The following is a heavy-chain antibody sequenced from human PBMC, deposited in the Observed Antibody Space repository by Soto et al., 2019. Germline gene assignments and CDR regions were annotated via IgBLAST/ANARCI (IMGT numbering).Heavy chain of an antibody. CDR1: RYTFASYY. D-gene: IGHD3-16*02. CDR3: AKDLLMIPFGGVLDHFDC. Sequence: GASAELRCEASRYTFASYYRRWVRQAPGQGLEWMGIINPSGGSTSYAQKFQGRVTMTRDTSTSTVYMELSSLRSEDTAVYFCAKDLLMIPFGGVLDHFDCRGQATLGT. CDR2: INPSGGST. V-gene: IGHV1-46*01. J-gene: IGHJ4*02.